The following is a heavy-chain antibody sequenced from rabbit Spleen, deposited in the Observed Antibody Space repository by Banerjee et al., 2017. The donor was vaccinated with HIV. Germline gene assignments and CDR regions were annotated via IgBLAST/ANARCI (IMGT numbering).Heavy chain of an antibody. CDR1: GFSFSGSYY. CDR2: ICINNPTT. J-gene: IGHJ4*01. V-gene: IGHV1S45*01. CDR3: ATDTYGVGAFDL. D-gene: IGHD6-1*01. Sequence: QEQLEESGGDLVQPEGSLTLTCTASGFSFSGSYYMRWVRQAPGKGLEWIASICINNPTTYYATWARGRFTISKTSSTTVTLQMTRLTAADTATYFCATDTYGVGAFDLWGQAPWSPS.